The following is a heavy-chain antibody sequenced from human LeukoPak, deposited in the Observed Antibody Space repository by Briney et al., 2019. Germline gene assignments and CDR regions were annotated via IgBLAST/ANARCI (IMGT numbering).Heavy chain of an antibody. D-gene: IGHD3-22*01. CDR2: ISYDGSNK. V-gene: IGHV3-30-3*01. J-gene: IGHJ3*02. Sequence: GGSLRLSCAASGFTFSSYAMHWVRQAPGKGLEWVAVISYDGSNKYYADSVKGRFTISRDNAKNSLYLQMNSLRAEDTALYYCAKDYYYDSSGYYQGNAFDIWGQGTMVTVSS. CDR3: AKDYYYDSSGYYQGNAFDI. CDR1: GFTFSSYA.